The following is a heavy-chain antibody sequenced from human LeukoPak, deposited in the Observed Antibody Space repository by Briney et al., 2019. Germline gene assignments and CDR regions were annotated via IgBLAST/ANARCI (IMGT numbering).Heavy chain of an antibody. J-gene: IGHJ4*02. V-gene: IGHV3-30-3*01. CDR1: GFTFSSYA. D-gene: IGHD6-19*01. CDR3: ARAGGYSSGWYGGYFDY. Sequence: GGSLRLSCAASGFTFSSYAMHWVRQAPGKGLEWVAVISYDGSNKYYADSVKGRFTISRDNSKNTLYLQMNSLGAEDTAVYYCARAGGYSSGWYGGYFDYWGQGTLVTVSS. CDR2: ISYDGSNK.